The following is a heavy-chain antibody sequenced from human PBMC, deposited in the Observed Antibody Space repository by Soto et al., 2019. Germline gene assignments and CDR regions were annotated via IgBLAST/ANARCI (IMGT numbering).Heavy chain of an antibody. CDR2: IYSGGYT. CDR3: DP. Sequence: EVQLVESGGGLIQPGGSLRLSCAVSGFTVSNNYMSWVRQAPGKGLEGVSVIYSGGYTAYLELTSLKSEDTAVYYCSRGRPTPVVPIDVRRGANWFDPWGQGTLVTVSS. D-gene: IGHD3-10*01. CDR1: GFTVSNNY. V-gene: IGHV3-53*01. J-gene: IGHJ5*02.